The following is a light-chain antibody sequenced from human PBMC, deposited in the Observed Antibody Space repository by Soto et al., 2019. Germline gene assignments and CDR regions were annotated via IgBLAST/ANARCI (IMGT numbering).Light chain of an antibody. J-gene: IGKJ4*01. V-gene: IGKV1-9*01. CDR3: QHLHSYPLT. CDR1: QGISSY. CDR2: AAS. Sequence: IQLTQSPSSLSASVGDRVTITCRASQGISSYLAWYQQIPGKAPKLLIYAASTLQSGVPSRFTGSGSGTDFTLTISSLQPEDFATYYCQHLHSYPLTFGGGTKVEIK.